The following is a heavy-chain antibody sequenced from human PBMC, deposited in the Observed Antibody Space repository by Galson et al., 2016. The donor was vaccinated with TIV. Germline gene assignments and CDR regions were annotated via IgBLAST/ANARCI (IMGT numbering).Heavy chain of an antibody. D-gene: IGHD3-22*01. CDR1: GYSFPNYW. Sequence: QSGAEVKKPGESLKISCRGSGYSFPNYWIGWVRQMPGKGLEWMGVIFPDYSDTRYSPSFQGQVTISADKSINTAYLQWSSLKASDTAMYYCARADYDNSGFWGQGTLVTVSS. J-gene: IGHJ4*02. CDR2: IFPDYSDT. CDR3: ARADYDNSGF. V-gene: IGHV5-51*01.